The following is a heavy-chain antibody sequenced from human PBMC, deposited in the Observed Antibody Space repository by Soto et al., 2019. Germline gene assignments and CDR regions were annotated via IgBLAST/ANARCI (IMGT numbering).Heavy chain of an antibody. V-gene: IGHV3-23*01. D-gene: IGHD6-19*01. CDR1: GFTFSSYA. Sequence: PGGSLRLSCAASGFTFSSYAMSWVRQAPGKGLEWVSAISGSGGSTYYADSVKGRFTISRDNSKNTLYLQMNSLRAEDTAVYCCAKGVKYSSGQSWFDPWGQGTLVTVSS. J-gene: IGHJ5*02. CDR3: AKGVKYSSGQSWFDP. CDR2: ISGSGGST.